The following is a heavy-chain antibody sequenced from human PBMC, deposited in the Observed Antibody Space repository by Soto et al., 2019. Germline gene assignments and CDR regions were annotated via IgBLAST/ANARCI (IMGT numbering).Heavy chain of an antibody. CDR2: IYYTGST. V-gene: IGHV4-59*01. CDR1: GGSISGYY. J-gene: IGHJ4*02. Sequence: SETLSLTCTASGGSISGYYWNWIRQPPGKGLEWIGYIYYTGSTNSNPSLKSRVTISVDTSKNQFSLKLRSVTAADTAVYYCARAWRDGYNGLLDYWGQGTLVTVSS. D-gene: IGHD5-12*01. CDR3: ARAWRDGYNGLLDY.